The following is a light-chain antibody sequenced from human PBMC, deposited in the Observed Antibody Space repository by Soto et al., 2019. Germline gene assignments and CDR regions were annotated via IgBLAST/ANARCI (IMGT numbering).Light chain of an antibody. CDR1: HSVFYSHNNKNY. CDR2: WAS. Sequence: DTVLIQSPDSLAVSLGERVTISCKSSHSVFYSHNNKNYLGWYQQKAGQPPKLVINWASTRESGVPDRFSGTGSGTDFTLTISSLQPEDVEVYFCQQYFTIPYTIGKGTKLEIK. J-gene: IGKJ2*01. CDR3: QQYFTIPYT. V-gene: IGKV4-1*01.